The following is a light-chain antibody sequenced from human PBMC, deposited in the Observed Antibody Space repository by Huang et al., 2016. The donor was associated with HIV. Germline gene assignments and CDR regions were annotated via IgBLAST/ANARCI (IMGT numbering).Light chain of an antibody. J-gene: IGKJ5*01. Sequence: IQMTQSPSSLSASVGDRVTITCRAGQSIEGYLNWYQQKSGKAPKLLISSASTLHTGVPPRFSGSGSGTDYTLIINNVQPDDFATYFCQQSYSTLITFGQGSRL. V-gene: IGKV1-39*01. CDR3: QQSYSTLIT. CDR1: QSIEGY. CDR2: SAS.